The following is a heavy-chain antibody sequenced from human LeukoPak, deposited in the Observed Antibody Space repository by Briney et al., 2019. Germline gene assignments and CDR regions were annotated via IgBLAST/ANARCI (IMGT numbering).Heavy chain of an antibody. D-gene: IGHD2-8*01. CDR2: ISYDGSNK. Sequence: GGSLRLSCAASGFTFSSYSMNWVRQAPGKGLEWVAAISYDGSNKYYADSVKGRFTISRDNSKNTLYLQMNSLRAEDTAVYYCARDSDPNALDLWGQGTMVTVSS. CDR3: ARDSDPNALDL. CDR1: GFTFSSYS. J-gene: IGHJ3*01. V-gene: IGHV3-30*03.